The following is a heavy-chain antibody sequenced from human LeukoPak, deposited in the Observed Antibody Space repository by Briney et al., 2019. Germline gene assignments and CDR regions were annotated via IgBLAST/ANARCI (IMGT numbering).Heavy chain of an antibody. Sequence: ASVKVSCKASGYTFTSYGISWVRQAPGQGLEWMGWINPNSGGTNYAQKFQGRVTMTRDTSISTAYMGLSRLRSDDTAVYYCASRLVGATTPFDYWGQGTLVTVSS. CDR2: INPNSGGT. CDR3: ASRLVGATTPFDY. CDR1: GYTFTSYG. V-gene: IGHV1-2*02. D-gene: IGHD1-26*01. J-gene: IGHJ4*02.